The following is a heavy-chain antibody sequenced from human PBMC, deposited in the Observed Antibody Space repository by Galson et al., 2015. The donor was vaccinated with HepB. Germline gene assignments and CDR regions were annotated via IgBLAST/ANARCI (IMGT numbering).Heavy chain of an antibody. CDR1: GLTFGNYV. CDR2: ITSSGGST. V-gene: IGHV3-23*01. D-gene: IGHD4-23*01. J-gene: IGHJ3*02. CDR3: AKAVVTAYYDAFDI. Sequence: SLRLSCAASGLTFGNYVMTWVRQAPGKGLEWVSAITSSGGSTSYADSVKGRFTISRDNSKNTLSLQMNSLRAEDTAVYYCAKAVVTAYYDAFDIWGQGTMVTVSS.